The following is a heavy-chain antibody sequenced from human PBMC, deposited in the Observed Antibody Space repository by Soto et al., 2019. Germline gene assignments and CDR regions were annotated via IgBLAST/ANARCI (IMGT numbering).Heavy chain of an antibody. CDR1: GGTFSSYA. V-gene: IGHV1-69*12. Sequence: QVQLVQSGAEVKKPGSSVKVSCKASGGTFSSYAISWVRQAPGQGLEWMGGIIPIFGTANYAQKFQGRVTITADESTSXAXXELSSLRSEDTAVYYCASDERYCISTSCPRDGMDVWGQGTTVTVSS. D-gene: IGHD2-2*01. J-gene: IGHJ6*02. CDR3: ASDERYCISTSCPRDGMDV. CDR2: IIPIFGTA.